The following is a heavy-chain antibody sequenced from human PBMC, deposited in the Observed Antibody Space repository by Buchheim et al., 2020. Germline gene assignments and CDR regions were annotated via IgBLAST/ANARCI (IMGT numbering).Heavy chain of an antibody. V-gene: IGHV7-4-1*01. CDR1: GYTFMEYS. J-gene: IGHJ4*02. D-gene: IGHD6-19*01. CDR3: AKSGSRWSPSFDS. CDR2: INTVTGNP. Sequence: QVQLVQSGSELKRPGASVKVSCKASGYTFMEYSMNWVRQAPGQGLEWMGWINTVTGNPTYAQGYTGRFVFSLDTSVSTPYLQIDSLKAENTAVYYCAKSGSRWSPSFDSWGQGTL.